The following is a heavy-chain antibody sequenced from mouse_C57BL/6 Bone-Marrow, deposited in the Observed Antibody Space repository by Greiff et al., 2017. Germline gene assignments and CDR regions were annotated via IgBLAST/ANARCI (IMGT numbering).Heavy chain of an antibody. D-gene: IGHD1-1*01. V-gene: IGHV1-81*01. CDR3: ARSGLRRFAY. Sequence: QVHVKQSGAELARPGASVKLSCKASGYTFTSYGISWVKQRTGQGLEWIGEIYPRSGNTYYNEKFKGKATLTADKSSSTAYMELRSLTSEDSAVYFCARSGLRRFAYWGQGTLVTVSA. CDR1: GYTFTSYG. J-gene: IGHJ3*01. CDR2: IYPRSGNT.